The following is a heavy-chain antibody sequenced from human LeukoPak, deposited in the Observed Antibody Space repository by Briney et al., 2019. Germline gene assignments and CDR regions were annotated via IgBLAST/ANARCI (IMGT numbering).Heavy chain of an antibody. Sequence: ASVKVSCKVSGYTLTELSMHWVRQAPGKGLEWMGGFDPEGGETIYAQKFQGRVTMTEDTSTDTAYMELSSLRSEDTAVYYCAGGGCSSTSCYTGMDVWGKGTTVTVSS. V-gene: IGHV1-24*01. CDR2: FDPEGGET. CDR3: AGGGCSSTSCYTGMDV. J-gene: IGHJ6*04. CDR1: GYTLTELS. D-gene: IGHD2-2*02.